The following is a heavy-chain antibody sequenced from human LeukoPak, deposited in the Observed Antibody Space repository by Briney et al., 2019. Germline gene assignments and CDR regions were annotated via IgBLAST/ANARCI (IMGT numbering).Heavy chain of an antibody. CDR3: ARAILWFQLYMDV. V-gene: IGHV4-34*01. CDR2: INHSGST. J-gene: IGHJ6*03. Sequence: SETLSLTCAVYGGSFSGYYWSWIRQPPGKGLEWIGEINHSGSTNYNPSLKSRVTISVDTSKNQFSLKLSSVTAADTAVYYCARAILWFQLYMDVWGKGTTVTISS. CDR1: GGSFSGYY. D-gene: IGHD3-10*01.